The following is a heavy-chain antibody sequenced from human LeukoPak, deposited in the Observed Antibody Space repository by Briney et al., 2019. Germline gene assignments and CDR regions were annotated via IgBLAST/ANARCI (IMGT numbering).Heavy chain of an antibody. V-gene: IGHV3-11*04. D-gene: IGHD5-24*01. Sequence: TGGSLRLSCAASGFTFSDYYMSWIRQAPGKGLEWVSYISSSGSSIYYADSMKGRFTISRDNAKNSLYLQMNSLRAEDTAVYYCATGSRDGYNPVFWVGGRRLFGYWGQGTLVTVSS. CDR3: ATGSRDGYNPVFWVGGRRLFGY. J-gene: IGHJ4*02. CDR2: ISSSGSSI. CDR1: GFTFSDYY.